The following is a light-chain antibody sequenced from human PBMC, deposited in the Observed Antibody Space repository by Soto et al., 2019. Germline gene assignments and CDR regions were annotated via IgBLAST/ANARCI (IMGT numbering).Light chain of an antibody. CDR2: EVS. J-gene: IGLJ3*02. CDR3: SSYTSSITWV. CDR1: SSDVGGYNY. V-gene: IGLV2-14*01. Sequence: QSALTQPASVSGSPGQSITISCTGTSSDVGGYNYVSWYQQHPGKAHKLMIYEVSNRPSGVSNRFSGSKSGNTASLTISGLQAEDEADYYCSSYTSSITWVFGGGTKLTVL.